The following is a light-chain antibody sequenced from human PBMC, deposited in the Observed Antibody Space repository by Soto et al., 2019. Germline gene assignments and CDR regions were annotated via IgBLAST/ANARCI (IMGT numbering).Light chain of an antibody. J-gene: IGKJ4*01. Sequence: EIVLTQSPAALSVSPGERVTLSCRASQGIGSTLAWYQQKPGQTPSLLIYYSSTRAIGIPTRISGSTSGTEFTLTIKGLQSEDFAVYYCQRYNNWPLTFGGGTKVDLK. V-gene: IGKV3-15*01. CDR2: YSS. CDR3: QRYNNWPLT. CDR1: QGIGST.